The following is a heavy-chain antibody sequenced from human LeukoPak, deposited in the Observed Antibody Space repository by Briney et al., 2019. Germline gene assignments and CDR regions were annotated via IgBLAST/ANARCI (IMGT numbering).Heavy chain of an antibody. V-gene: IGHV1-18*01. CDR1: GYTFTSYG. CDR3: ARGRRDLWFGERELLFSDY. Sequence: ASVKVSCKASGYTFTSYGISWVRQAPGQGLEWMGWISAYNGNTNYAQKLQGRVTMTTDTSTSTAYMELRSLRSDDTAVYYCARGRRDLWFGERELLFSDYWGQGTLVTVSS. J-gene: IGHJ4*02. CDR2: ISAYNGNT. D-gene: IGHD3-10*01.